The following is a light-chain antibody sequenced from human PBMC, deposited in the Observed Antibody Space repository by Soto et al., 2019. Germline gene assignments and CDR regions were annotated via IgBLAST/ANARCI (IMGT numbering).Light chain of an antibody. CDR3: QQYNNWPQT. Sequence: IVITQVSSTLSLSPRRKDTLSFKASQTIHNNVAWYQLKDGQVPRLLIYGASTRATDIPARSSGSGSGTEFTLTISSLQSEDFAEYHCQQYNNWPQTFGQGTKVDIK. J-gene: IGKJ1*01. CDR1: QTIHNN. V-gene: IGKV3-15*01. CDR2: GAS.